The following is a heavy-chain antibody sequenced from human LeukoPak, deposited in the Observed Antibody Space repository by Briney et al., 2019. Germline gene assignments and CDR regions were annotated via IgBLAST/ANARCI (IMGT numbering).Heavy chain of an antibody. J-gene: IGHJ3*02. CDR2: ISGSGGST. CDR1: GFTFSSYA. Sequence: PGGSLRLSCAASGFTFSSYAMSWVRQAPGKGLEWVSAISGSGGSTYYADSVKGRFTISRDNSKNTLYLQINSLRVEDTAVYYCARDESGDNDAFDIWGQGTMVTVSS. CDR3: ARDESGDNDAFDI. V-gene: IGHV3-23*01. D-gene: IGHD2-21*01.